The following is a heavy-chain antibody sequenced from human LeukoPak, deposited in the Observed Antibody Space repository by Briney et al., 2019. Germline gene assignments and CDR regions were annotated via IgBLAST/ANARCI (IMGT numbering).Heavy chain of an antibody. CDR1: GYSISSGYY. J-gene: IGHJ6*03. CDR3: ARSPFWSGYRSDYYYYYMDV. Sequence: PSETLSFTCAVSGYSISSGYYWGWIRQPPGKGLEWIGSIYHSGSTYYNPSLKSRVTISVDTSKNQFSLKLSSVTAADTAVYYCARSPFWSGYRSDYYYYYMDVWGKGTTVTVSS. CDR2: IYHSGST. V-gene: IGHV4-38-2*01. D-gene: IGHD3-3*01.